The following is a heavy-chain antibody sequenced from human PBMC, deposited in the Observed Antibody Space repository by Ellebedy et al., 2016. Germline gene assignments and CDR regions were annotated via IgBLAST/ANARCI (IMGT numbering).Heavy chain of an antibody. V-gene: IGHV5-51*01. CDR3: ARLSGYCSGGSCYSGDY. CDR2: IYPGDSDT. Sequence: GESLKISCKGSGYSFTTYWISWVRQMPGKGLEWMGIIYPGDSDTRNSPSFQGQVTISADKSISTAYLQWSSLKASDTAMYYCARLSGYCSGGSCYSGDYWGQGTLVTVSS. CDR1: GYSFTTYW. D-gene: IGHD2-15*01. J-gene: IGHJ4*02.